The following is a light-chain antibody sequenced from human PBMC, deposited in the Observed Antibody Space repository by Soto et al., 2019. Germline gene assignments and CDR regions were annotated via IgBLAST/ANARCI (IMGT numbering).Light chain of an antibody. J-gene: IGKJ5*01. Sequence: EVVMTQSPATLSVSPGERATLSCRASQSVSSDLAWYHQKPGQAPRLLIYSASTRATGIPGRFSGSGSGTEFTLTISSLQSEDFAVYYCQQYNNWPNTFGQGTRLEIK. V-gene: IGKV3-15*01. CDR3: QQYNNWPNT. CDR2: SAS. CDR1: QSVSSD.